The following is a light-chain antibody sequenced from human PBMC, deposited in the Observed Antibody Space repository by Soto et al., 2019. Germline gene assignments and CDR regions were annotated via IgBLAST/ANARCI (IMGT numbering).Light chain of an antibody. CDR3: QTRST. CDR1: QSVSSY. J-gene: IGKJ4*01. V-gene: IGKV3-11*01. CDR2: VAS. Sequence: EIVLTQSPATLSLSPGERATLSCRASQSVSSYLAWYQQKPGQAPRLLFYVASNRAPGIPGRFSGSRSGTDFTLTIRGLEPENFTFSYWQTRSTFGERNNGEFK.